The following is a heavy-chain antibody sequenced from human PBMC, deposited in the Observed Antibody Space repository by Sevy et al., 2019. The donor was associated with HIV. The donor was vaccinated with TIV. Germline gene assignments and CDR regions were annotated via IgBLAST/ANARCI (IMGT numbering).Heavy chain of an antibody. D-gene: IGHD2-15*01. J-gene: IGHJ6*02. Sequence: ASVKVSCKASGYTFTSYDINWVRQATGQGLEWMGWMNPNSGNTGYAQKFQGRVTMTRNTSISTAYMKLSSLRSEDTAVYYCARNRDKICSGGSCYSDYYYGMDVWGQGTTVTVSS. V-gene: IGHV1-8*01. CDR2: MNPNSGNT. CDR1: GYTFTSYD. CDR3: ARNRDKICSGGSCYSDYYYGMDV.